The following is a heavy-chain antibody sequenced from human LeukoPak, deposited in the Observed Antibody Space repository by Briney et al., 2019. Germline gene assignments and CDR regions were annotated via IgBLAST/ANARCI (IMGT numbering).Heavy chain of an antibody. D-gene: IGHD3-10*01. Sequence: SETLSFTCAVYGFSFSGYYWGWLRQPPGKGREWCGEINHSGSTNYNPSLNRRATISVDTSNNQFSLKLSSVPAAVTAVYYGARDGVTMVRGRYGMDFWGKGTTVTVSS. J-gene: IGHJ6*04. CDR2: INHSGST. CDR3: ARDGVTMVRGRYGMDF. V-gene: IGHV4-34*01. CDR1: GFSFSGYY.